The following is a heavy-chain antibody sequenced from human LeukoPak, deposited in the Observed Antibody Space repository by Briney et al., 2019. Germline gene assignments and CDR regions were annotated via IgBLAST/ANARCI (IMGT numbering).Heavy chain of an antibody. V-gene: IGHV4-59*01. CDR2: IYYSGST. D-gene: IGHD3-22*01. CDR1: GGSISSYY. Sequence: SETLSLTCTVSGGSISSYYWSWLRQPPGKGLEWIGYIYYSGSTNYNPSLKSRVTISVDTSKNQFSLKLSSVTAADTAVYYCARYYYDSSGYPGFDYWGQGTLVTVSS. J-gene: IGHJ4*02. CDR3: ARYYYDSSGYPGFDY.